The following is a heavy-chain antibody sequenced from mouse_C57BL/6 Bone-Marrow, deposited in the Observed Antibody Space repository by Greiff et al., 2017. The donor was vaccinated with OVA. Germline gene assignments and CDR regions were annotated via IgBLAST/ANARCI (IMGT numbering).Heavy chain of an antibody. V-gene: IGHV1-82*01. D-gene: IGHD2-4*01. CDR2: IYPGAGDT. CDR1: GYAFSSSW. J-gene: IGHJ3*01. Sequence: VQLQQSGPELVKPGASVKISCKASGYAFSSSWMNWVKQRPGKGLEWIGRIYPGAGDTNYNGKFKGKATLTADKSSSTAYMQLSSLTSEDSAVYFCARGVYYDYEGGFAYWGQGTLVTVSA. CDR3: ARGVYYDYEGGFAY.